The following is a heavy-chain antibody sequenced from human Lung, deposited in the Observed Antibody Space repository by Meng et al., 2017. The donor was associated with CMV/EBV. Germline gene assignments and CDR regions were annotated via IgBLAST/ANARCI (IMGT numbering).Heavy chain of an antibody. V-gene: IGHV5-51*01. CDR1: GYSFTSYW. Sequence: EXXKISXXXSGYSFTSYWIGWVRQMPGKGLEWMGIIYPGDSDTRYSPSFQGQVTISADKSISTAYLQWSSLKASDTAMYYCARGMATITGDAFDIWGQGTXVTVSS. D-gene: IGHD5-24*01. CDR3: ARGMATITGDAFDI. CDR2: IYPGDSDT. J-gene: IGHJ3*02.